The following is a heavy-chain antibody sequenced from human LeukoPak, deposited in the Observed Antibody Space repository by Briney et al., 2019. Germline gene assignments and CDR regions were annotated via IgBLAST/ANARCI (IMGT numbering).Heavy chain of an antibody. CDR2: IHYTGGT. V-gene: IGHV4-59*01. CDR3: ARAGDSSGWFWQY. J-gene: IGHJ4*02. Sequence: SETLSLTCTISGGSISSYYWSWIRQSPGKGLEWIGQIHYTGGTSYNPSPKSRLTVSLDTSKNQFSLKLSSVTAADTAVYYCARAGDSSGWFWQYWGQGTLVTVSS. CDR1: GGSISSYY. D-gene: IGHD6-13*01.